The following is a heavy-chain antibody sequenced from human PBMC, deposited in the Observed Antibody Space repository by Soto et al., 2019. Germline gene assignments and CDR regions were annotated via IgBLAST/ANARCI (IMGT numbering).Heavy chain of an antibody. CDR1: GYTLTELS. Sequence: ASVKVSCKVSGYTLTELSMHWVRQAPGKGLEWMGGFDPEDGETIYAQKFQGRVTMTEDTSTDTAYMELSSLRSEDTAVYYCATSYTMVRGVIINAHYYYYGMDVWGQGTTVSVSS. CDR2: FDPEDGET. CDR3: ATSYTMVRGVIINAHYYYYGMDV. D-gene: IGHD3-10*01. J-gene: IGHJ6*02. V-gene: IGHV1-24*01.